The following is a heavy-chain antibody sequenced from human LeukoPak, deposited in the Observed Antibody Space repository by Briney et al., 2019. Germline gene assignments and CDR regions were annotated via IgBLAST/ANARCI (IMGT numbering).Heavy chain of an antibody. CDR2: TYYRSKWYS. CDR1: GDSASSNSAG. CDR3: ARGGSITVAGNNWFDP. D-gene: IGHD6-19*01. V-gene: IGHV6-1*01. Sequence: SQTLSLTCAISGDSASSNSAGWNWIRQSPSRGLEWLGRTYYRSKWYSAYALSVKSRITINPDTSKNQFSLQLNSVTPEDMAVYYCARGGSITVAGNNWFDPWGQGTLVTVSS. J-gene: IGHJ5*02.